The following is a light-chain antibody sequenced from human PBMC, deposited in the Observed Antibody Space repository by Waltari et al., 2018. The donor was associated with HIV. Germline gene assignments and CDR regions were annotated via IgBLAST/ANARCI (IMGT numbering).Light chain of an antibody. CDR2: NDY. CDR1: SSNVGRDN. CDR3: AAWDNILSGYV. J-gene: IGLJ1*01. Sequence: QSALTQPPSTSGTPGQRVTMSCSGSSSNVGRDNVYWYQQIQGTAPKLLIYNDYQRPSGVPGRFSGSKSGTSASLAISGLRSEDEADYYCAAWDNILSGYVFGTGTKVTVL. V-gene: IGLV1-47*02.